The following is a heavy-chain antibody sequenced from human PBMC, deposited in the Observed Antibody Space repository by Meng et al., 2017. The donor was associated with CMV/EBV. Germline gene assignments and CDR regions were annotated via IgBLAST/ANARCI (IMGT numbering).Heavy chain of an antibody. CDR1: GYTFTGYY. D-gene: IGHD6-13*01. Sequence: KISCKASGYTFTGYYMHWVRQAPGQGLEWMGWINPNSGGTNYAQKFQGRVTMTRDTSISTAYMELSRLRSDDTAVYYCARVLRQQLVPGYFDYWGQGTLVTVSS. V-gene: IGHV1-2*02. CDR3: ARVLRQQLVPGYFDY. J-gene: IGHJ4*02. CDR2: INPNSGGT.